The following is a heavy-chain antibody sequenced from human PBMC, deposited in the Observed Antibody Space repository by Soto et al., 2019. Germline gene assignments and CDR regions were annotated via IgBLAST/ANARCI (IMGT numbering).Heavy chain of an antibody. Sequence: GGSLRLSCAASGFTFSSYGMHWVRQAPGKGLEWVAVISYDGSNKYYADSVKGRFTISRDNSKNTLYLQMNSLRAEDTAVYYCAKDIVVVPAAKGPTDYYMDVWGKGTTVTVSS. CDR2: ISYDGSNK. CDR3: AKDIVVVPAAKGPTDYYMDV. CDR1: GFTFSSYG. J-gene: IGHJ6*03. V-gene: IGHV3-30*18. D-gene: IGHD2-2*01.